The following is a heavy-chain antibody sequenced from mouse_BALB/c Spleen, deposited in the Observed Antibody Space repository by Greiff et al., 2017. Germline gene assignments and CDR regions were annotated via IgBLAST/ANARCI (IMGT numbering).Heavy chain of an antibody. CDR3: ARNLGGTSAWFAY. V-gene: IGHV2-4-1*01. Sequence: VKLMESGPGLVQPSQSLSITCTVSGFSLTSYGVHWVRQSPGKGLEWLGVIWSGGSTDYNAAFISRLSISKDNSKSQVFFKMNSLQADDTAIYYCARNLGGTSAWFAYWGQGTLVTVSA. CDR2: IWSGGST. D-gene: IGHD5-1*01. CDR1: GFSLTSYG. J-gene: IGHJ3*01.